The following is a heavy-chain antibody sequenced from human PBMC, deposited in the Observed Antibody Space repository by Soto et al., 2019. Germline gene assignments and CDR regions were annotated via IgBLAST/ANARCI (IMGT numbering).Heavy chain of an antibody. CDR1: GFTFSSYS. CDR3: ARSLAVPAAIPYAFDI. CDR2: ISSSSSTI. D-gene: IGHD2-2*01. J-gene: IGHJ3*02. V-gene: IGHV3-48*01. Sequence: GGSLRLSCAASGFTFSSYSMNWVRQAPGKGLEWVSYISSSSSTIYYADSVKGRFTISRDNAKNSLYLQMNSLRAEDTAVYYCARSLAVPAAIPYAFDIWGQGTMVTVSS.